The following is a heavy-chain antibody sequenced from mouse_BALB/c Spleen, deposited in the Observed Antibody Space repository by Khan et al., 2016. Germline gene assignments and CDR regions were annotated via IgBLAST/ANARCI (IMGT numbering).Heavy chain of an antibody. CDR3: ARGRYPAY. J-gene: IGHJ3*01. CDR2: ISYSGST. CDR1: GYSITSDYA. V-gene: IGHV3-2*02. D-gene: IGHD2-14*01. Sequence: EEKLEESGPGLVKPSQSLSLTCTVTGYSITSDYAWNWIRQFPGNKLEWMGYISYSGSTSYNPSLKSRISITRDTSKNQFFLQLNSVTTEDTATYYCARGRYPAYWGRGTLVTVSA.